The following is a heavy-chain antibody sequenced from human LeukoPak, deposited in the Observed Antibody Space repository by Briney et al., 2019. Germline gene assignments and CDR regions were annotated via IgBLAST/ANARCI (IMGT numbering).Heavy chain of an antibody. D-gene: IGHD3-22*01. CDR3: ARAKKDYYDSSGYSLY. V-gene: IGHV4-4*02. Sequence: SETLSLTCAVSGGSISSSDWWNWVRQPPGKGLEWIGEIYHSGSTNYNPSLKSRVTISVDKSKNQFSLKLSSVTAADTPVYYCARAKKDYYDSSGYSLYWGQGTLVTVSS. J-gene: IGHJ4*02. CDR2: IYHSGST. CDR1: GGSISSSDW.